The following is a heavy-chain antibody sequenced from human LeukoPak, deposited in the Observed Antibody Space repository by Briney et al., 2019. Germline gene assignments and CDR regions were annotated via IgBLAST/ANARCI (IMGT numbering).Heavy chain of an antibody. V-gene: IGHV1-18*01. CDR3: ARESQYSSSWYFDY. CDR2: ISAYNGNT. Sequence: ASVKVSCKASGYTFTSYGISWVRQAPGQGLEWMGWISAYNGNTSYAQKLQGRVTMTTDTSTSTAYMELRSLRSDDTAVYYCARESQYSSSWYFDYWGQGTLVTVSS. D-gene: IGHD6-13*01. CDR1: GYTFTSYG. J-gene: IGHJ4*02.